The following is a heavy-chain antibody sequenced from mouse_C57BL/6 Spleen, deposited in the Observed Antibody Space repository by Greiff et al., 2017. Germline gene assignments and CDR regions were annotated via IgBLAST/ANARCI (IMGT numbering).Heavy chain of an antibody. D-gene: IGHD1-1*01. J-gene: IGHJ2*01. CDR2: ISYDGSN. CDR1: GYSITSGYY. Sequence: ESGPGLVKPSQSLSLTCSVTGYSITSGYYWNWIRQFPGNKLEWMGYISYDGSNNYNPSLKNRISITRDTSKNQFFLKLNSVTTEDTATYYCARSTVVPFDYWGQGTTLTFSS. CDR3: ARSTVVPFDY. V-gene: IGHV3-6*01.